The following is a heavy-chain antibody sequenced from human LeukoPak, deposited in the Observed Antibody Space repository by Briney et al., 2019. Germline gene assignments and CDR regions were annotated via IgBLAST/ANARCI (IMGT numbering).Heavy chain of an antibody. J-gene: IGHJ4*02. D-gene: IGHD3-22*01. CDR3: AGSSGYYDSSGSYYNFFDY. Sequence: SETLSLTCAVYGGSFSGYYWSWIRQPPGKGLEWIGYISYSGSTNYNPSLKSRVTISVDTSKNQFSLKLSSVTAADTAVFYCAGSSGYYDSSGSYYNFFDYWGQGTLVTVSS. CDR1: GGSFSGYY. CDR2: ISYSGST. V-gene: IGHV4-59*01.